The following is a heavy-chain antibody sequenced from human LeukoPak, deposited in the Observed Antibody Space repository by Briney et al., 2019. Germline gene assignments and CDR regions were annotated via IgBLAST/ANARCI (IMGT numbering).Heavy chain of an antibody. D-gene: IGHD2-2*02. CDR1: GGSISSSSYY. CDR3: ARRPYCSSTSCYTGGWFDP. Sequence: PSETLSLTCSVSGGSISSSSYYWGWIRQPPGKGLEWIGSIYYSGSTYYNPSLKSRVTISVDTSKNQFSLKLSSVTAADTAVYYCARRPYCSSTSCYTGGWFDPWGQGTLVTVSS. CDR2: IYYSGST. V-gene: IGHV4-39*07. J-gene: IGHJ5*02.